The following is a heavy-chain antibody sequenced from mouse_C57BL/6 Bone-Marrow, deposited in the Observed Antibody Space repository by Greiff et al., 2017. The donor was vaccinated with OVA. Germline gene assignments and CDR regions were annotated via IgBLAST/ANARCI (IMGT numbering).Heavy chain of an antibody. J-gene: IGHJ4*01. CDR1: GFTFSSYG. Sequence: EVNVVESGGDLVKPGGSLKLSCAASGFTFSSYGMSWVRQTPDKRLEWVATISSGGSYTYYPDSVKGRFTISRDNAKNTLYLQMSSLKSEDTAMYYCARDDAMDYWGQGTSVTVSS. CDR3: ARDDAMDY. CDR2: ISSGGSYT. V-gene: IGHV5-6*01.